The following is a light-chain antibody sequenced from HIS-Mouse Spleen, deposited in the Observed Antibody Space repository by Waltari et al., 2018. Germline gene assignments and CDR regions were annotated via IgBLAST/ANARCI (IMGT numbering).Light chain of an antibody. Sequence: SYELTQPPSVSVSPGQTARITCSGDALPKKYAYWYQPKSGQAPVLVIYEDSKRPSGIPERFSGSSSGTMATLTISGAQVEDEADYYCYSTDSSGNHRRVFGGGTKLTVL. J-gene: IGLJ3*02. CDR1: ALPKKY. V-gene: IGLV3-10*01. CDR3: YSTDSSGNHRRV. CDR2: EDS.